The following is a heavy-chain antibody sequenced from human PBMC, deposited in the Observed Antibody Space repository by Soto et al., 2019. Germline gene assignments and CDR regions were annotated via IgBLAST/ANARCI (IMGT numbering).Heavy chain of an antibody. V-gene: IGHV3-13*04. CDR3: ARAAAAGENWFDP. CDR1: GFTFSSYD. Sequence: EVQLVESGGGLVQPGGSLRLSCAASGFTFSSYDMHWVRQATGKGLEWVSAIGTAGDTYYPGSVKGRFTISRENAKNSLYLQMNSLRAEDTAVYYCARAAAAGENWFDPWGQGTLVTVSS. J-gene: IGHJ5*02. D-gene: IGHD6-13*01. CDR2: IGTAGDT.